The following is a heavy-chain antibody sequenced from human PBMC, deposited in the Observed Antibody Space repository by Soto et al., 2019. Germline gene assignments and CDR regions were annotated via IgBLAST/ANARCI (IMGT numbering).Heavy chain of an antibody. CDR2: INPNSGGT. V-gene: IGHV1-2*02. CDR1: GYTFTGYY. J-gene: IGHJ6*02. D-gene: IGHD2-2*01. Sequence: QVQLVQSGAEVKKPGASVKVSCKASGYTFTGYYMHWVRQAPGQGLEWMGWINPNSGGTNYAQKFQGRVTMTRDTSISTAYMELSRLRSDDTAVYYCARAPSYCSSTSCHYYGMDVWGQGTTVTVSS. CDR3: ARAPSYCSSTSCHYYGMDV.